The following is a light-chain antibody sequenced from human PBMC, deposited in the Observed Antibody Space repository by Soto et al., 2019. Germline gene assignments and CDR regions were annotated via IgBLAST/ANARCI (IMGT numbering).Light chain of an antibody. CDR3: QKYNSAPLT. CDR1: QGISTY. Sequence: DSQMIQSPSSLSASLRDRVSITFRASQGISTYLAWYQQKPGKVPKLLIYAASTLQSGVPSRFSGSGSGTDFTLTISSLQPEDVATYYCQKYNSAPLTFGGGTKVDIK. J-gene: IGKJ4*01. V-gene: IGKV1-27*01. CDR2: AAS.